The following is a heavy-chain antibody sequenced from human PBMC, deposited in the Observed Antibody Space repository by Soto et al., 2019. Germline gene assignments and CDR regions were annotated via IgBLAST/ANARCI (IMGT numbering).Heavy chain of an antibody. CDR1: GFKFDDHV. CDR2: INWDGYSI. V-gene: IGHV3-9*01. Sequence: GGSLRLSCVASGFKFDDHVMHWVRQVPGKGLEWVGHINWDGYSIGYGDSVRGRFTISRDNAKNTLYLQMNSLRPEDTALYYCARSWSGSTSGRVDVWGRGTTVTVSS. J-gene: IGHJ6*02. D-gene: IGHD3-3*01. CDR3: ARSWSGSTSGRVDV.